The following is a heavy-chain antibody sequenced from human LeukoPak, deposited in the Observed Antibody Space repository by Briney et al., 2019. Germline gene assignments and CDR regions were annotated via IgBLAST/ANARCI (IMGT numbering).Heavy chain of an antibody. CDR2: INPSGGST. D-gene: IGHD3-22*01. J-gene: IGHJ4*02. CDR1: GYTFTSYY. CDR3: AREKGAYYYDSSGFHFDY. Sequence: GASVKVSCKASGYTFTSYYIHWVRQAPGQGLEWMGIINPSGGSTSYAQKFQGRVTMTRDTSTSTVYMELSSLRSEDTAVYYCAREKGAYYYDSSGFHFDYWGQGTLVTVSS. V-gene: IGHV1-46*01.